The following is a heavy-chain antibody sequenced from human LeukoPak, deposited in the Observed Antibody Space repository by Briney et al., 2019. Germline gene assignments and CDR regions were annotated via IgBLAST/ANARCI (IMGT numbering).Heavy chain of an antibody. D-gene: IGHD4-11*01. Sequence: SETLSLTCAVYGGSFSGYHWSWIRQPPGKGLEWIGEITHSGSTNYDPSLRSRVTISVDTSNNHFSLKLNSVTAADTAVYYCARGLTNMDVWGQGTTVTVSS. V-gene: IGHV4-34*01. CDR1: GGSFSGYH. CDR3: ARGLTNMDV. CDR2: ITHSGST. J-gene: IGHJ6*02.